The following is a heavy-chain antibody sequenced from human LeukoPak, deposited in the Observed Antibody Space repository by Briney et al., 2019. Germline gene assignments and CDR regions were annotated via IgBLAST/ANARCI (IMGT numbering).Heavy chain of an antibody. D-gene: IGHD5-18*01. J-gene: IGHJ1*01. V-gene: IGHV4-34*01. CDR3: ARGRDTAMVEH. CDR1: GGSFSGYY. CDR2: INHSGSN. Sequence: SETLSLTCAVYGGSFSGYYWSWIRQPPGKGLEWVGEINHSGSNNYNPSLKSRVTISVDASKNQFSLKLSSVTAADTAVYYCARGRDTAMVEHWGQGTLVTVSS.